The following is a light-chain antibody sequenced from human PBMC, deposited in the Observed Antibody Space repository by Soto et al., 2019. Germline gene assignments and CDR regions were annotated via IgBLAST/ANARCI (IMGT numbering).Light chain of an antibody. V-gene: IGLV2-23*01. Sequence: QSALTQPASVSGSPGQSITNSCTGTSSDVGSYNLVSWYQLHPGKAPKLMIYEGSKRPSGVSNRFSGSKSGNTASLTISGLQAEDEADYYCCSYAGSSTYVVFGGETKLTVL. J-gene: IGLJ2*01. CDR3: CSYAGSSTYVV. CDR1: SSDVGSYNL. CDR2: EGS.